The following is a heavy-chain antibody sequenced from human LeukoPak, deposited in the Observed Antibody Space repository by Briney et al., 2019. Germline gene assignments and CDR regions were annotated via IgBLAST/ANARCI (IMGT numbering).Heavy chain of an antibody. CDR3: ARDRYYIFDY. Sequence: GGSLRLSCAASGFTFSSTWMNWVRQGPGKGLEWVSRITSDGSSTIYADSVKGRLTISRDNAKSTVYLQMNSLRAEDTAVYFCARDRYYIFDYWGQGAPVTVSS. D-gene: IGHD3-10*01. V-gene: IGHV3-74*01. CDR2: ITSDGSST. CDR1: GFTFSSTW. J-gene: IGHJ4*02.